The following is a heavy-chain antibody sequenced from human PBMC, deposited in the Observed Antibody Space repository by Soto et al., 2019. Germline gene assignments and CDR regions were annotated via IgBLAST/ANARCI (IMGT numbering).Heavy chain of an antibody. V-gene: IGHV4-61*05. CDR1: GGSISSSSHY. CDR2: IYYSGST. Sequence: SETLSLTCTASGGSISSSSHYWGWIRQHPGKGLEWIGYIYYSGSTNYNPSLTSRVTISVDTSKNQFSLKLSSLTAADAAVYYCATVQLCAYHYYGLDVWSQGTTFTVSS. J-gene: IGHJ6*02. CDR3: ATVQLCAYHYYGLDV. D-gene: IGHD5-18*01.